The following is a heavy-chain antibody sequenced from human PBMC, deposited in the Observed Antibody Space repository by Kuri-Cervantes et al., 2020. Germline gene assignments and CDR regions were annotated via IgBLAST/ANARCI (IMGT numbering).Heavy chain of an antibody. CDR1: GYTFTSYA. D-gene: IGHD3-10*01. Sequence: ASVKVSCKASGYTFTSYAMHWVRQAPGQRLEWMGWINAGNGNTKYSQKFQGRVTMTRDTSTSTVYMELSSLRSEDTAVYYCARGVRWFRESAGRQYYYYYYMDVWGKGTTVTVSS. CDR2: INAGNGNT. J-gene: IGHJ6*03. CDR3: ARGVRWFRESAGRQYYYYYYMDV. V-gene: IGHV1-3*01.